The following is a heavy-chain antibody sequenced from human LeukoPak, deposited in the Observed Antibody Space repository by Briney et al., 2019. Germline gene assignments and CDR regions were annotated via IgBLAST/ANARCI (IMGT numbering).Heavy chain of an antibody. CDR2: IIPIFGTA. J-gene: IGHJ2*01. CDR1: GGSFNSYA. CDR3: ARSQPLAYFDL. Sequence: SVKVSCKASGGSFNSYAISWVRQAPGQGLEWMGGIIPIFGTADYAQKFQGRVTITADKSTNTAYMELSSLRSEDTAVYHCARSQPLAYFDLWGRGTLVTVSS. V-gene: IGHV1-69*06.